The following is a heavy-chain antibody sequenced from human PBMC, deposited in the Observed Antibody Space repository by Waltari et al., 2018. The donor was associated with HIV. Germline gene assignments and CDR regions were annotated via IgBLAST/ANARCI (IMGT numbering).Heavy chain of an antibody. CDR2: ISASGGST. V-gene: IGHV3-23*01. Sequence: EVQLLESGGGLVQPGGYLRLSCVASGFTFSNFAMSWVRQAPGRGLEWVSGISASGGSTYYADSVKGRFIISRDSSKSTLYLQMHSLRVEDTAVYYCAKNYDFDYWGQGTLVTVSS. CDR3: AKNYDFDY. J-gene: IGHJ4*02. D-gene: IGHD3-10*01. CDR1: GFTFSNFA.